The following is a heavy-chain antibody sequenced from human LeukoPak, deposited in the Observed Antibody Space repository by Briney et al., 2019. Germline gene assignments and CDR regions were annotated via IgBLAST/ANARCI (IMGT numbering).Heavy chain of an antibody. CDR3: ARGILAKGYFDL. D-gene: IGHD3-3*01. V-gene: IGHV3-74*01. J-gene: IGHJ2*01. CDR1: GFTFSTYW. Sequence: GSLRLSCVVSGFTFSTYWMHWVRQGPGKGLVWVSRIDSGGSNTLYADSVRGRFTISRDNAKNTLYLQMNSLRAEDTAVYYCARGILAKGYFDLWGRDTLVTVSS. CDR2: IDSGGSNT.